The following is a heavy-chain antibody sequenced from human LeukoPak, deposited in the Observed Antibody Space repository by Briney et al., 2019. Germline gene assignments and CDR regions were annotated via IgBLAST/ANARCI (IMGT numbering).Heavy chain of an antibody. V-gene: IGHV3-53*05. CDR1: GFTVSSNY. Sequence: GGSLRLSCAASGFTVSSNYMSWVRQAPGKGLEWVSVIYSGGSTYYADSVKGRFTISRDNSKNTLYLQMNSLRAEDTAVYYCAREWQQLGKGNFDYWGQGTLVTVSS. D-gene: IGHD6-13*01. J-gene: IGHJ4*02. CDR2: IYSGGST. CDR3: AREWQQLGKGNFDY.